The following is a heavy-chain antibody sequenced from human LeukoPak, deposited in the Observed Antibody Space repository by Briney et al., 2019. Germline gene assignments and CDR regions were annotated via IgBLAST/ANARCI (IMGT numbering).Heavy chain of an antibody. Sequence: PSETLSLTCTVSGGSIGSQYWSWLRQPPGKGLEWIGYIYYTGSTNYNPSLKSRVTISLDTSRNQFSLKLSSVTAADTALYCCATSTRSRGPAFDIWGQGTMVSVSS. CDR3: ATSTRSRGPAFDI. J-gene: IGHJ3*02. CDR2: IYYTGST. CDR1: GGSIGSQY. D-gene: IGHD2-2*01. V-gene: IGHV4-59*11.